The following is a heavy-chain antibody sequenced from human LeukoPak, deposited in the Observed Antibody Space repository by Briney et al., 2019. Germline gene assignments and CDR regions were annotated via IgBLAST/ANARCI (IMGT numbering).Heavy chain of an antibody. D-gene: IGHD2-2*01. CDR1: GGSISSGGYY. CDR3: ARVIPAAEGAFDI. J-gene: IGHJ3*02. CDR2: IYYSGST. V-gene: IGHV4-31*03. Sequence: SQTLSLTCTVSGGSISSGGYYWSWLRQHPGKGLEWIGYIYYSGSTYYNPSLKSRVTTSVDTSKNQFSLKLSSVTAADTAVYYCARVIPAAEGAFDIWGQGTMVTVSS.